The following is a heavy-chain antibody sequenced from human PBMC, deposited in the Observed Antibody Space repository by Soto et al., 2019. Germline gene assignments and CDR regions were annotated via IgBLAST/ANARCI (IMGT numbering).Heavy chain of an antibody. D-gene: IGHD3-16*02. CDR3: AGGYVWGSYRYDY. Sequence: SETLSLTCTVSGGSISSSSYYWGWIRQPPGKGLEWIGSIYYSGSTNYNPSLKSRVTISVDTSKNQFSLKLSSVTAADTAVYYCAGGYVWGSYRYDYWGQGTLVTVSS. J-gene: IGHJ4*02. CDR1: GGSISSSSYY. CDR2: IYYSGST. V-gene: IGHV4-39*07.